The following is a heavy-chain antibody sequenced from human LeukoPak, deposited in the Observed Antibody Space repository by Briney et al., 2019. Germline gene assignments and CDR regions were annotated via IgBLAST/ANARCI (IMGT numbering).Heavy chain of an antibody. CDR3: AKGSTTSGYYFDS. V-gene: IGHV3-23*01. CDR2: IVGSGGIT. Sequence: PGGSLRPSCAASGFTFSTYAMGWVRQAPGKGLEWVSAIVGSGGITYYADSVKGRFTISGVNSRNTVYLQMNSLRAEDTAVYFCAKGSTTSGYYFDSWGQGTLVTVSS. D-gene: IGHD2/OR15-2a*01. CDR1: GFTFSTYA. J-gene: IGHJ4*02.